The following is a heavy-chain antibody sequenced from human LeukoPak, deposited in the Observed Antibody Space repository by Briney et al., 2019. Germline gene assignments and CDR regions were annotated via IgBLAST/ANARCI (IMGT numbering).Heavy chain of an antibody. CDR3: ARDNQVDYGGNSHFDY. CDR2: IWYDGSNK. Sequence: GGSLRLSCAASGFTFSSYGMHWVRQAPGKGLGWVAVIWYDGSNKYYADSVKGRFTISRDNSKNTLYLQMNSLRAEDTAVYYCARDNQVDYGGNSHFDYWGQGTLVTVSS. J-gene: IGHJ4*02. D-gene: IGHD4-23*01. CDR1: GFTFSSYG. V-gene: IGHV3-33*01.